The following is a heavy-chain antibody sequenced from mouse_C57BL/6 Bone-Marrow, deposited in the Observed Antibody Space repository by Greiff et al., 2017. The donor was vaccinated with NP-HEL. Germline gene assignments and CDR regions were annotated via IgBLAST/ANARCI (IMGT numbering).Heavy chain of an antibody. V-gene: IGHV5-4*01. CDR3: ASRTVVAIGAY. J-gene: IGHJ3*01. D-gene: IGHD1-1*01. Sequence: EVQGVESGGGLVKPGGSLKLSCAASGFTFSSYAMSWVRQTPEKRLEWVATISDGGSYTYYPDNVKGRFTISRDNAKNNLYLQMSHLKSEDTAMYYCASRTVVAIGAYWGQGTLVTVSA. CDR1: GFTFSSYA. CDR2: ISDGGSYT.